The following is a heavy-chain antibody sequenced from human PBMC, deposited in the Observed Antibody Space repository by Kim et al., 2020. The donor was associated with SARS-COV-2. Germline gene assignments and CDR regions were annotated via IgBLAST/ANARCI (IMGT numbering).Heavy chain of an antibody. CDR1: GYTFTSYY. D-gene: IGHD6-19*01. Sequence: ASVKVSCKASGYTFTSYYMHWVRQAPGQGLEWMGIINPSGGSTSYAQKFQGRVTMTRDTSTSTVYMELSSLRSEDTAVYYCARAEGGAVASYLLGGYWGQGTLVTVSS. J-gene: IGHJ4*02. CDR3: ARAEGGAVASYLLGGY. V-gene: IGHV1-46*01. CDR2: INPSGGST.